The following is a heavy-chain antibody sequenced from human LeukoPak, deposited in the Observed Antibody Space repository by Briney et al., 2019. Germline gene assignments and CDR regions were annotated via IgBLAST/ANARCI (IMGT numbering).Heavy chain of an antibody. Sequence: GGSLRLSCAASGFTFWSYGMSWVRQAPGKGLQCVSAIAGSGATTNYADSVKGRFTISRDNSKSTLFLQMNSLRVEDTAVYYCAKDSGNWGTNFDYWGQGSLVTVSS. J-gene: IGHJ4*02. CDR2: IAGSGATT. V-gene: IGHV3-23*01. CDR1: GFTFWSYG. D-gene: IGHD7-27*01. CDR3: AKDSGNWGTNFDY.